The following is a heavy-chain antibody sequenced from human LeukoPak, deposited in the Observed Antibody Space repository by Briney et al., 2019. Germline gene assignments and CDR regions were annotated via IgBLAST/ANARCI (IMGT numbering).Heavy chain of an antibody. CDR1: GFTFSCYA. D-gene: IGHD3-3*01. CDR2: ISGSGGST. Sequence: GGSLRLSCAASGFTFSCYAMSWVRQAPGKGLEWVSAISGSGGSTYYADSVKGRFTISRDNSKNTLYLQMNSLRAEDTAVYYCAKDYDFWSGYYSNWFDPWGQGTLVTVSS. CDR3: AKDYDFWSGYYSNWFDP. J-gene: IGHJ5*02. V-gene: IGHV3-23*01.